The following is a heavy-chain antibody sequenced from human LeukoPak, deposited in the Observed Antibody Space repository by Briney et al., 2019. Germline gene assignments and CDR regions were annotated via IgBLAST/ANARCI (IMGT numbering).Heavy chain of an antibody. V-gene: IGHV1-8*01. CDR1: GYTFTSYD. CDR2: MNPNSGNT. CDR3: ARRSYYYDSSGYRLWDAFDI. J-gene: IGHJ3*02. Sequence: ASVKVSCKASGYTFTSYDINWVRQATGQGLEWMGWMNPNSGNTGYAQKFQGRVTITRNTSISTAYMELSSLRSEDTAVYYCARRSYYYDSSGYRLWDAFDIWGQGTMVTVSS. D-gene: IGHD3-22*01.